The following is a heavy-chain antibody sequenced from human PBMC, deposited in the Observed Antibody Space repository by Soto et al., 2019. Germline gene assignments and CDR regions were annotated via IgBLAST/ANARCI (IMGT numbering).Heavy chain of an antibody. J-gene: IGHJ4*02. CDR3: ARSMNDYRGHHWGFDL. D-gene: IGHD5-12*01. CDR1: GGSFSAYH. V-gene: IGHV4-34*01. CDR2: IDYRGNT. Sequence: QVQLQQWGAGLLRPSETLSLTCAVYGGSFSAYHWSWIRQSPGKGLKWIGEIDYRGNTNYNPSLKSRVIMSVDTSKNQFSLKLNSVTAADTAVYYCARSMNDYRGHHWGFDLWGQGNLVTVSS.